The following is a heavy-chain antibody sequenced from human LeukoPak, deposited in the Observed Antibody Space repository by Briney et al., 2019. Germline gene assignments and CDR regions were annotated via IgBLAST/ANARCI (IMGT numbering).Heavy chain of an antibody. V-gene: IGHV1-46*01. CDR1: GYTLTSYY. CDR3: ARDRGTDAFDI. J-gene: IGHJ3*02. D-gene: IGHD2-15*01. CDR2: INPSGGST. Sequence: ASVKVSCKASGYTLTSYYMHWVRQAPGQGLEWMGIINPSGGSTSYAQKFQGRVTMTRDTSTSTVYMELSSLRSEDTAVYYCARDRGTDAFDIWGQGTMVTVSS.